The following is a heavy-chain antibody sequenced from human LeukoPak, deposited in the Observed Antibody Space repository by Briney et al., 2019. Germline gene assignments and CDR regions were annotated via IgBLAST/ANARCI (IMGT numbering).Heavy chain of an antibody. J-gene: IGHJ4*02. CDR2: ISGRDSST. D-gene: IGHD1-26*01. V-gene: IGHV3-23*01. Sequence: GGSLRLSCAASGFTFSSFAMSWVRQAPGKGLEWVSSISGRDSSTYYADSVKGRFIISRDNAKNTLYLQMTSLRAEDTALYYCVKFREVSGDYWGQGTLVTVSS. CDR1: GFTFSSFA. CDR3: VKFREVSGDY.